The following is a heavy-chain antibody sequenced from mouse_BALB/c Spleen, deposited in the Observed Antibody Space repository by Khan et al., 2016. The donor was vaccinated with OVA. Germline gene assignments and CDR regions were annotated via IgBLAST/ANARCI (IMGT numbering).Heavy chain of an antibody. Sequence: QVQLQQSGAELVRPGVSVKISCKGSGYTFTDFTMHWVKQSHAMSLEWIGVISTYYGDATYNQKFKDKATMTVDKSSSTAYMEIARLTSEASAIFYCTRGGGGNRFAYWGQGTLVTVSA. V-gene: IGHV1S137*01. CDR2: ISTYYGDA. J-gene: IGHJ3*01. CDR3: TRGGGGNRFAY. CDR1: GYTFTDFT.